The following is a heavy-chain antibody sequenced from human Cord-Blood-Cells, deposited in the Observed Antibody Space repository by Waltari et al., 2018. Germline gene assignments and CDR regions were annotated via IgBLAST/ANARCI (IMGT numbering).Heavy chain of an antibody. D-gene: IGHD5-12*01. V-gene: IGHV1-2*06. J-gene: IGHJ5*02. CDR2: ITPNMGGT. CDR3: ARGGFSGYDNWFDP. CDR1: GYTFTGYY. Sequence: QVQLVQSGAEVKKPGASVKVSCKASGYTFTGYYMHWVRQAPGQGLEGMGRITPNMGGTNYAQKFYGRVTMTGDTSISAGDLELSRLRSDDTAVYDCARGGFSGYDNWFDPGGQGTLVTVSS.